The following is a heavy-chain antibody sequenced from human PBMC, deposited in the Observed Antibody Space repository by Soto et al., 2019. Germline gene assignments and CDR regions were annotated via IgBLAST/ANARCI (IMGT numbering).Heavy chain of an antibody. Sequence: WWSLRLACAACGFSVSSYWMTGLRKAPGKGLEWVANINPDGSAKYYVDSVKGRFTISRDNAKNSLYLQMNSLRVEDTAVYYSAALPTGNVYFTLWGQGALVTVSS. V-gene: IGHV3-7*01. CDR2: INPDGSAK. CDR1: GFSVSSYW. D-gene: IGHD2-8*02. J-gene: IGHJ1*01. CDR3: AALPTGNVYFTL.